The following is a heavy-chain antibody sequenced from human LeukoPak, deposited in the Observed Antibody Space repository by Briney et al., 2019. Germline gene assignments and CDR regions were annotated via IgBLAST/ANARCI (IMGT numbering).Heavy chain of an antibody. J-gene: IGHJ4*02. Sequence: GGSLRLSCAASGFTFSSYAMSWVRQAPGKGLEWVSAISGSGGSTYYADSVRGRFTISRDNAKNSLYLQMNSLRAEDTAVYYCARDKRSYSGSYRASTVDYWGQGTLVTVSS. CDR2: ISGSGGST. V-gene: IGHV3-23*01. CDR1: GFTFSSYA. CDR3: ARDKRSYSGSYRASTVDY. D-gene: IGHD1-26*01.